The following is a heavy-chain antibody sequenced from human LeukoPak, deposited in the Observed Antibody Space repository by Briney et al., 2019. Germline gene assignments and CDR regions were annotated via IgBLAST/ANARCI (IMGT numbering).Heavy chain of an antibody. Sequence: GGSLRLSRAVSGITLSNYGMSWVRQAPGKGLEWVAGISDSGGNTNYADSVKGRFTISRDNPKNTLFLQMNSLRAEDTAVYFCAKRGVVIRVVLVGFHKAAYYFDSWGQGALVTVSS. CDR2: ISDSGGNT. CDR1: GITLSNYG. D-gene: IGHD3-10*01. V-gene: IGHV3-23*01. J-gene: IGHJ4*02. CDR3: AKRGVVIRVVLVGFHKAAYYFDS.